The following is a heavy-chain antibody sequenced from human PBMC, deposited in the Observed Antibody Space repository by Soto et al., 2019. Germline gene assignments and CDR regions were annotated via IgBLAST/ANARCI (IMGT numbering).Heavy chain of an antibody. CDR2: VSSSSSYI. J-gene: IGHJ6*03. CDR1: GFTFNTYT. CDR3: ARESSYYYYMDV. V-gene: IGHV3-21*01. Sequence: GGSLRLSCAASGFTFNTYTMNWVRQAPGKGLESVSSVSSSSSYIYYADSVKGRFTISRDNAKNSLYLQMNSLRAEDTAVYYCARESSYYYYMDVWGKGTKVTVSS. D-gene: IGHD3-10*01.